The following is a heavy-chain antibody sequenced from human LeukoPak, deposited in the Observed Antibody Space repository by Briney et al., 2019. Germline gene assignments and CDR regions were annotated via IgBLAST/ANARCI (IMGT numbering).Heavy chain of an antibody. CDR2: INHSGST. Sequence: SDTLSLTCAVCGGSFSGYYRSGIPQPPGKGLEWLGEINHSGSTNCNPSLKRRVTISVDTSKNQFSLKLSSVTAADTAVYYCARGLWNYYGSILWWFDPWGQGTLVTVSS. CDR3: ARGLWNYYGSILWWFDP. V-gene: IGHV4-34*01. J-gene: IGHJ5*02. D-gene: IGHD3-10*01. CDR1: GGSFSGYY.